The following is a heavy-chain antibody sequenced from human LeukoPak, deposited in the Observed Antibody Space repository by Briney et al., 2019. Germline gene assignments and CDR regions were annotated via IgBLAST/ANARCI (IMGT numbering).Heavy chain of an antibody. CDR3: AKTPFTVTTKYYFDY. J-gene: IGHJ4*02. CDR1: GFTFSNYG. CDR2: IRYDGGDK. D-gene: IGHD4-17*01. Sequence: GGSLRLSCAASGFTFSNYGMHWVRQAPGKGLEWVTFIRYDGGDKFYADSVKGRFTISRDNSKNTLYLQMNSLRAEDTAVYYCAKTPFTVTTKYYFDYWGQGTLVTVSS. V-gene: IGHV3-30*02.